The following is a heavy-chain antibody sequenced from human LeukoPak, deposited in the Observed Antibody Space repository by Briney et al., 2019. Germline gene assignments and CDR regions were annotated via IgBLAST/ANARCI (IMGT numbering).Heavy chain of an antibody. D-gene: IGHD1-7*01. V-gene: IGHV4-34*01. J-gene: IGHJ6*03. CDR2: ISDSGTI. CDR3: ARRWNYGRNYYIDV. Sequence: SETLSLTCAVYGGSFSHYYWSWIRQSPGMGLEWIGEISDSGTINYNPSLMSRVTISLDKSKNQFSLRLSSATAADTAVYYCARRWNYGRNYYIDVWGKGATVSVSS. CDR1: GGSFSHYY.